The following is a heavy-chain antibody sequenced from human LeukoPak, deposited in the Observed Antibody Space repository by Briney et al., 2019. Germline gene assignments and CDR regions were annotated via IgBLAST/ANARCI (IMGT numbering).Heavy chain of an antibody. J-gene: IGHJ3*02. D-gene: IGHD6-19*01. CDR2: VYHSGNT. CDR3: AANGWAKGSYGIDI. CDR1: DCVISGFAYY. Sequence: SETLSLTCSAPDCVISGFAYYGAWIRQPPGKGLEWIGSVYHSGNTYYNPSVESRINISVDTSKNQFSLSLKSVTSTDTAVYYCAANGWAKGSYGIDIWGQGTRVIVSS. V-gene: IGHV4-39*01.